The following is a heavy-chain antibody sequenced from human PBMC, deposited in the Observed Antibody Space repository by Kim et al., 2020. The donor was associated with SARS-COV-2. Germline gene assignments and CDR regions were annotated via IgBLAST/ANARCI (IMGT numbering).Heavy chain of an antibody. CDR3: ARQYSSGYYAQY. Sequence: NYNPSLKSRVTISVDTPKNEFSLRLTSVTAADTAVYYCARQYSSGYYAQYWGQGTLVTVSS. V-gene: IGHV4-34*01. J-gene: IGHJ4*02. D-gene: IGHD3-22*01.